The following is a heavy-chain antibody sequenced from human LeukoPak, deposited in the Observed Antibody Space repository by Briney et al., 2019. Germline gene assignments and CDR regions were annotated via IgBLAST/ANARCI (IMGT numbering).Heavy chain of an antibody. J-gene: IGHJ4*02. V-gene: IGHV4-4*09. D-gene: IGHD6-6*01. Sequence: SETLSLTCTVPGDSISSYYWSWIRQPPGKGLEWIGYIYTSGGTNYIPSLKGRVTISIDTSKNQFSLKLSSVTAADSAVYYCARLTRLSTSPDRYYLDYWGQGTLVTVSS. CDR3: ARLTRLSTSPDRYYLDY. CDR2: IYTSGGT. CDR1: GDSISSYY.